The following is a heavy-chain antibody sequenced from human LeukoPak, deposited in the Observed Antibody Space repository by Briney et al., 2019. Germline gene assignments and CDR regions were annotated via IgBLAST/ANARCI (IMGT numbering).Heavy chain of an antibody. CDR2: INHSGST. J-gene: IGHJ4*02. CDR1: GGSFSGYY. Sequence: SESLSLTCAVYGGSFSGYYWSWIRQPPGKGLEWIGEINHSGSTNYNPSLKSQVTISVDTSKNQFSLKLSSVTAADTAGYYCASRVITNPWWGRGTLVTVSS. CDR3: ASRVITNPW. V-gene: IGHV4-34*01. D-gene: IGHD1-1*01.